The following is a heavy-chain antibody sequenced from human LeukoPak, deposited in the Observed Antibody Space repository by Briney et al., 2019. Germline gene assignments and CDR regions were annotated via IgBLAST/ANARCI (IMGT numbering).Heavy chain of an antibody. CDR1: GYTFTGYF. J-gene: IGHJ3*01. CDR2: INPNSGGT. D-gene: IGHD3-10*01. CDR3: ARAYYYRSGSFANAFDV. Sequence: ASVKVSCKASGYTFTGYFIHWVRQAPGQGLEWMGWINPNSGGTNYAQNFQGRVTVTRDTSISTAYMELSSLRSDDTAVYYCARAYYYRSGSFANAFDVWGQGTVVTVSS. V-gene: IGHV1-2*02.